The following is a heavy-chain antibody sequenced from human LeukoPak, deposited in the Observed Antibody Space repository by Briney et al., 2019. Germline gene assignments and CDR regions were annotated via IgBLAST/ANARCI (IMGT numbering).Heavy chain of an antibody. V-gene: IGHV1-69-2*01. CDR1: GYTFTDYY. D-gene: IGHD6-19*01. Sequence: ASVKVSCKVSGYTFTDYYMHWVQQAPGKGLEWMGLVDPEDGETIYAEKFQGRVTITADTSTDTAYMELSSLRSEDTAVYYCATERSIAVAGQIDYWGQGTLATVSS. CDR2: VDPEDGET. J-gene: IGHJ4*02. CDR3: ATERSIAVAGQIDY.